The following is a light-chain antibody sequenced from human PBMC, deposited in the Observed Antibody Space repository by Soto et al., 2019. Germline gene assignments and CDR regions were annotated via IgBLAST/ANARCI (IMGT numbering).Light chain of an antibody. Sequence: QSVLTQPASVSGSPGQSITISCTGTNNDIGKYNLVSWYQHRPGKAPELLIYEGNKRPSDVSSRFSASKSGVTASLTISGLQTEDEADYYCCSYAGTTTFLIFGGGTKVTVL. CDR1: NNDIGKYNL. CDR2: EGN. CDR3: CSYAGTTTFLI. J-gene: IGLJ2*01. V-gene: IGLV2-23*03.